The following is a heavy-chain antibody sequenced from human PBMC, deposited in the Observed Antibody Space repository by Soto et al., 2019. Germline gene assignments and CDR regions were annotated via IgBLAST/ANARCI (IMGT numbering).Heavy chain of an antibody. V-gene: IGHV1-69*02. Sequence: QVQLVQSGAEVKKPGSSVKVSCKDSVGTFSTYSMFWVRQAPGQGLEWMGRIIPMLGIRNYAQRFQDRVTITANKYTATAHMELSSLRSEDTALYYCTIGSWSGEVFDIWGQGTMVTVSS. CDR1: VGTFSTYS. D-gene: IGHD2-21*01. CDR2: IIPMLGIR. J-gene: IGHJ3*02. CDR3: TIGSWSGEVFDI.